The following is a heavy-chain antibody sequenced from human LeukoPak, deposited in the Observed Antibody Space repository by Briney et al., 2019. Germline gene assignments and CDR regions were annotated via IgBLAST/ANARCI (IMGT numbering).Heavy chain of an antibody. CDR3: AKGDDYGDLRRIGAFDI. Sequence: GGSLRLSCAASGFTFSSYAMSWVRQAPGKGLEWVSAISGSGGSTYYADSVKGRFTISRDNSKNTLYLQMNSLRAEDTAVYYCAKGDDYGDLRRIGAFDIWGQGTMVTVSS. CDR1: GFTFSSYA. V-gene: IGHV3-23*01. D-gene: IGHD4-17*01. CDR2: ISGSGGST. J-gene: IGHJ3*02.